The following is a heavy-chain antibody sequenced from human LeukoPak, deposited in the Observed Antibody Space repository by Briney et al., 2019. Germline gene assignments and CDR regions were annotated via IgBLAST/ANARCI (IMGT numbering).Heavy chain of an antibody. CDR1: GFTFSSHD. CDR2: ISRSSSDI. CDR3: ARDIGTAFSYPEDAFDI. V-gene: IGHV3-21*01. Sequence: GGSLRLSCAASGFTFSSHDMNWVRQAPGKGLEWVSAISRSSSDIYYADSVKGRFTISRDNAKNSLYLQMNSLRAEDTAVYYCARDIGTAFSYPEDAFDIWGQGTMVTVSS. J-gene: IGHJ3*02. D-gene: IGHD1-14*01.